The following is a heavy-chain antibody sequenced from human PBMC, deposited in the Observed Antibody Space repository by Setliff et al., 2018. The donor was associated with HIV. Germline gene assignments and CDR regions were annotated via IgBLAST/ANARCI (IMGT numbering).Heavy chain of an antibody. CDR3: AKADDGAAAGPAP. D-gene: IGHD6-13*01. CDR2: IWYDGINK. CDR1: GFTFSSFG. Sequence: SLRLSCAASGFTFSSFGMHWVRQAPGKGLEWVAVIWYDGINKNYGDSVKGRFTVSRDNSKNTVYLQMNSLRLEDTALYYCAKADDGAAAGPAPWGQGTLVTVSS. J-gene: IGHJ5*02. V-gene: IGHV3-33*06.